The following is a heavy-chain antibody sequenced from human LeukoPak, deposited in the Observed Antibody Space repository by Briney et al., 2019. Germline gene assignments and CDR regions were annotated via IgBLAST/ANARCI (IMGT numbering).Heavy chain of an antibody. Sequence: SETLSLTCTVSGDSISSSSYYCGWIRQPPGKGLEWIGSIYYSGSTYYNPSLKSRVTISVDTSKNQFSLKLSSVTAADTAVYYCATSGWYLLPGVYWGQGTLVTVSS. J-gene: IGHJ4*02. V-gene: IGHV4-39*01. CDR2: IYYSGST. CDR3: ATSGWYLLPGVY. CDR1: GDSISSSSYY. D-gene: IGHD6-19*01.